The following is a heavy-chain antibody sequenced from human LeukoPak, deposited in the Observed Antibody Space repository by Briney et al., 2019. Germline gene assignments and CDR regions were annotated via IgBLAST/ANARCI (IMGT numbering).Heavy chain of an antibody. CDR1: GGTFSSYA. V-gene: IGHV1-2*06. J-gene: IGHJ5*02. CDR2: INPKSGGT. CDR3: ARDPFYCRSLSCYRFDP. D-gene: IGHD2-2*02. Sequence: ASVKASCKASGGTFSSYAISWVRQAPGQGLEWMGRINPKSGGTDLAQNFQGRVTMTRDTSIRTAYMELSSLRSDDTAVYYCARDPFYCRSLSCYRFDPWGQGTLVTVSS.